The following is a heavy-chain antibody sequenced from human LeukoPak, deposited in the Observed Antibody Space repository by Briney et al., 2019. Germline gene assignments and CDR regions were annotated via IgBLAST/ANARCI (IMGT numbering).Heavy chain of an antibody. V-gene: IGHV3-33*01. CDR3: ARAVGPFDY. D-gene: IGHD1-26*01. J-gene: IGHJ4*02. CDR2: IWYDGSIK. CDR1: GFPFSTYG. Sequence: GGSLRLSCVASGFPFSTYGMHWVRQAPGRGLEWVAVIWYDGSIKYYADSMKGRFTISRDNSKNTLYLQMNSLRVEDTAVYCCARAVGPFDYWGQGTLVTVSS.